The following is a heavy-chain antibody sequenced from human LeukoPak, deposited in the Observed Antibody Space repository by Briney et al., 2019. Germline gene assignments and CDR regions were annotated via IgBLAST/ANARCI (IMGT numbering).Heavy chain of an antibody. CDR2: INHSGST. CDR1: GRSFSGYY. D-gene: IGHD5-24*01. Sequence: PSETLSLTSAVYGRSFSGYYWSWIRQPPGKGLEWIGEINHSGSTNYNPSLKSRVTISVDTSKNQFSLKLSSVTAADTAVYYCARRPPQRWLQLNSWGQGTLVTVSS. CDR3: ARRPPQRWLQLNS. J-gene: IGHJ4*02. V-gene: IGHV4-34*01.